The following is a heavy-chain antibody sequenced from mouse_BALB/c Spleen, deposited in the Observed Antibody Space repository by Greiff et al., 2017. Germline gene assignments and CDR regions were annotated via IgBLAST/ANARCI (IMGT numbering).Heavy chain of an antibody. CDR2: INPGSGGT. CDR1: GYAFTNYL. J-gene: IGHJ3*01. V-gene: IGHV1-54*01. D-gene: IGHD2-4*01. CDR3: ASPLYDYDGGFAY. Sequence: QVQLKESGAELVRPGTSVKVSCKASGYAFTNYLIEWVKQRPGQGLEWIGVINPGSGGTNYNEKFKGKATLTADKSSSTAYMQLSSLTSDDSAVYFCASPLYDYDGGFAYWGQGTLVTVSA.